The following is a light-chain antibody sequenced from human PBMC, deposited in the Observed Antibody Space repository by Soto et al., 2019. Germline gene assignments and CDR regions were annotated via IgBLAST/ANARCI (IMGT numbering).Light chain of an antibody. J-gene: IGLJ1*01. CDR1: SSDVGGHNS. CDR2: DVS. V-gene: IGLV2-14*01. Sequence: SVLTQPASVSGSPGQSITISCTGTSSDVGGHNSVSWYRQDPGKAPKLMIYDVSNRPSGVSDRFSGSKSGNTASLTISGLQIEDEADYYCSSFTSSVTYVFGTGTKV. CDR3: SSFTSSVTYV.